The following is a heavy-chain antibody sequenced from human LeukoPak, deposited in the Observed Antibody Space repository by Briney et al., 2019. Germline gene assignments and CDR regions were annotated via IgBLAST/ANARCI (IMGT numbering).Heavy chain of an antibody. D-gene: IGHD6-13*01. Sequence: GGSLRLSCAASGFTFSSYWMSWVRQAPGKGLEWVANIKQDGSEKYYVDSVKGRFTISRDNAKNSLSLQMNSLRAEDTAVYYCAKGVSSRYQLSFDYWGQGTLVTVSS. V-gene: IGHV3-7*03. J-gene: IGHJ4*02. CDR2: IKQDGSEK. CDR1: GFTFSSYW. CDR3: AKGVSSRYQLSFDY.